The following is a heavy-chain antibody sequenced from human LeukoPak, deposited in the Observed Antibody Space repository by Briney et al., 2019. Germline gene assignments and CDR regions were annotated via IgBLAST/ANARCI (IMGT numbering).Heavy chain of an antibody. CDR3: AKDRGDLPPYFDY. D-gene: IGHD2-21*02. Sequence: GGSLRLSCAASGFTFSVYAMNWFRQAQGKGLEWVAFIRNDGSNENYADSVKGRFTISRDKSKNTLYLQMNSLRAEDTAVYYCAKDRGDLPPYFDYWGQGTLVTVSS. V-gene: IGHV3-30*02. J-gene: IGHJ4*02. CDR1: GFTFSVYA. CDR2: IRNDGSNE.